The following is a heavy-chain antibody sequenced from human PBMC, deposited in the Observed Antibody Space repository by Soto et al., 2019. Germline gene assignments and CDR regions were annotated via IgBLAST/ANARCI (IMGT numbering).Heavy chain of an antibody. CDR3: ARARAGEDIVVVVAATPLYFDY. CDR2: INHSGST. D-gene: IGHD2-15*01. J-gene: IGHJ4*02. CDR1: GGSFSGYY. Sequence: QVQLQQWGAGLLKPSETLSLTCAVYGGSFSGYYWSWIRQPPGKGLEWIGEINHSGSTNYNPSLKSRVPISVDTSKNQFSLKLSSVTAADTAVYYCARARAGEDIVVVVAATPLYFDYWGQGTLVTVS. V-gene: IGHV4-34*01.